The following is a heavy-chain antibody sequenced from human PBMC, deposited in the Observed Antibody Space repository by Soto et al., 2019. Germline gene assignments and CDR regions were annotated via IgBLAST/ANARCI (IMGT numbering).Heavy chain of an antibody. J-gene: IGHJ4*02. V-gene: IGHV4-4*02. CDR1: GGSISTSNW. CDR2: VYRTGST. D-gene: IGHD6-13*01. CDR3: ARARATIAAAAIFDC. Sequence: QVQLQESGPGLVKPSGTLSLTCAVSGGSISTSNWWSWVRQPPGKGLEWIGEVYRTGSTNYNPSLESRLTMSVDKSKNQFSLKLTSVTAADTAVYSCARARATIAAAAIFDCWGQGTLVTVSS.